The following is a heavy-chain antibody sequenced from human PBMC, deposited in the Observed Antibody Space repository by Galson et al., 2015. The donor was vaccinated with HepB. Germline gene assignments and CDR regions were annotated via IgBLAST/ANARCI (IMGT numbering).Heavy chain of an antibody. Sequence: TLSLTCTVSGGSISSGGYYWSWIRQHPGKGLEWIGYIYYSGSTYYNPSLKSRVTISVDTSKNQFSLKLSSVTAADTAVYYCARAGTLFSVLDLWGRGTLVTVSS. V-gene: IGHV4-31*03. J-gene: IGHJ2*01. D-gene: IGHD3-10*02. CDR3: ARAGTLFSVLDL. CDR2: IYYSGST. CDR1: GGSISSGGYY.